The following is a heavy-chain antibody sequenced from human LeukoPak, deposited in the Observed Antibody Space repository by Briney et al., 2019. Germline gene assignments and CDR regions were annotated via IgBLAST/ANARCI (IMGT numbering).Heavy chain of an antibody. J-gene: IGHJ4*02. CDR1: GYTFTTYG. D-gene: IGHD5-24*01. V-gene: IGHV1-18*01. Sequence: ASVKVSCKAPGYTFTTYGISWVRQAPGQGLEWMGWISPYNGNTKYTQNLQGRVTMTTDTSTYTAYMELRSLTSDDTAVYYCARGTQRWLQSSFDYWGQGALVTVSS. CDR3: ARGTQRWLQSSFDY. CDR2: ISPYNGNT.